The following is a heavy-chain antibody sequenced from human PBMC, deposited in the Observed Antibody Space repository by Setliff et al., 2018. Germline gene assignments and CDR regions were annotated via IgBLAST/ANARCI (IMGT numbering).Heavy chain of an antibody. Sequence: SETLSLTCTVSDYSISSGYYWGWIRQPPGKGLAWSGSIYHSGSTYYNLSPKSRVTISVDTSKNQCFLKLSSASAADTAVYYCARLGGGSGWYRNSMDVWGQGTTVTVSS. V-gene: IGHV4-38-2*02. CDR2: IYHSGST. CDR3: ARLGGGSGWYRNSMDV. D-gene: IGHD6-19*01. J-gene: IGHJ6*02. CDR1: DYSISSGYY.